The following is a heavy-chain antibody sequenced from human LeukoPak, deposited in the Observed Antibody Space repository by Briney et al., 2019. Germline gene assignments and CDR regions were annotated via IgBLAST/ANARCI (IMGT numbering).Heavy chain of an antibody. CDR3: ARLDVAYFDS. CDR1: GFTFSSYS. Sequence: PGGSLRLSCAASGFTFSSYSMNWVRQAPGKGLEWVSYISSSSSTIYYPDSVKGRFTISRDNSGSTLYLQMGSLRAEDTAVYYCARLDVAYFDSWGQGTLVTVSS. V-gene: IGHV3-48*01. CDR2: ISSSSSTI. J-gene: IGHJ4*02. D-gene: IGHD5-12*01.